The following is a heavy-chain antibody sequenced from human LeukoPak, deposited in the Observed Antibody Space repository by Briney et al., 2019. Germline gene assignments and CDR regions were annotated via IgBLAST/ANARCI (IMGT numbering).Heavy chain of an antibody. CDR1: GYTFTSYG. Sequence: ASVKVSCKASGYTFTSYGISWVRQAPGQGLEWMGWISAYNGNTNYAQKLQGRVTMTTDTSTSTAYMELRSLRSDDTAVYYCARAEEDIVVVPAAGDYWGQGTLVTVSS. J-gene: IGHJ4*02. CDR3: ARAEEDIVVVPAAGDY. V-gene: IGHV1-18*01. CDR2: ISAYNGNT. D-gene: IGHD2-2*01.